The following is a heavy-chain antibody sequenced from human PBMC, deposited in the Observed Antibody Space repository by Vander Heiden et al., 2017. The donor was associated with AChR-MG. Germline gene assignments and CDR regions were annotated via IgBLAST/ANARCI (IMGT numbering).Heavy chain of an antibody. Sequence: EVQLLESGGGLVQPGRSLRLSCAASGFTFDDYAMHGVRHAPGKGLEWVSGISWNSGSIGYADSVKGRFTISRDNAKNSLYLQMNSLRAEDTALYYCAKADCTGGVCYSLCSGGSCYSSDWFDPWGQGTLVTVSS. CDR3: AKADCTGGVCYSLCSGGSCYSSDWFDP. CDR1: GFTFDDYA. J-gene: IGHJ5*02. CDR2: ISWNSGSI. V-gene: IGHV3-9*01. D-gene: IGHD2-15*01.